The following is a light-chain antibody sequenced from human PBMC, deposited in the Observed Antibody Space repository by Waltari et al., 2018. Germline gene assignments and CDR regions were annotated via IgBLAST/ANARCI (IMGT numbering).Light chain of an antibody. Sequence: EIVLTQSPRILSLSPGERSTLSCRPSQSVSNSYLAWYPHKPGQAPRLIIYGAFDRASGLPDRFSGSESETDFTLTISRLEPEDFAVYYCQQSGSSPLTFGGGTKVEIK. J-gene: IGKJ4*01. V-gene: IGKV3-20*01. CDR2: GAF. CDR3: QQSGSSPLT. CDR1: QSVSNSY.